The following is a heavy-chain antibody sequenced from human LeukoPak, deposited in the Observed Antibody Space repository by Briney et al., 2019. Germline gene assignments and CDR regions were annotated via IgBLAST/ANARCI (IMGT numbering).Heavy chain of an antibody. D-gene: IGHD6-13*01. CDR2: ISSSGSTI. Sequence: GGSLRLSCAASGFTFSSYAMSWIRQAPGKGLEWVSYISSSGSTIYYADSVKGRFTISRDNAKNSLYLQMNSLRAEDTAVYYCARVAGIAAAGLNYWGQGTLVTVSS. CDR3: ARVAGIAAAGLNY. V-gene: IGHV3-11*04. CDR1: GFTFSSYA. J-gene: IGHJ4*02.